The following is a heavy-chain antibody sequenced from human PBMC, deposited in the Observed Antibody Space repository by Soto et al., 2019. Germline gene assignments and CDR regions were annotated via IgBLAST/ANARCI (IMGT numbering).Heavy chain of an antibody. CDR3: ASSGFSGGYPTYYFDY. Sequence: GASVKVSCKASGGTFSSYAISWVRQAPGQGLEWMGGIIPIFGTANYAQKFQGRVTITADESTSTAYMELSSLRSEDTAVYYCASSGFSGGYPTYYFDYWGQGTLVTVSS. CDR1: GGTFSSYA. CDR2: IIPIFGTA. D-gene: IGHD3-3*01. V-gene: IGHV1-69*13. J-gene: IGHJ4*02.